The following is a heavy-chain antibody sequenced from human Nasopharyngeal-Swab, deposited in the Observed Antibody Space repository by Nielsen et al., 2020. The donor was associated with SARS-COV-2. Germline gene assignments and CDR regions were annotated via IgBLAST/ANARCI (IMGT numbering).Heavy chain of an antibody. D-gene: IGHD2-2*01. Sequence: SVKVSCKASGGTFSSYAISWVRQAPGQGPEWMGGIIPIFGTANYAQKFQGRVTITADESTSTAYMELSSLRSEDTAVYYCARVSCSSTSCYATHFDYWGQGTLVTVSS. CDR2: IIPIFGTA. CDR3: ARVSCSSTSCYATHFDY. J-gene: IGHJ4*02. CDR1: GGTFSSYA. V-gene: IGHV1-69*13.